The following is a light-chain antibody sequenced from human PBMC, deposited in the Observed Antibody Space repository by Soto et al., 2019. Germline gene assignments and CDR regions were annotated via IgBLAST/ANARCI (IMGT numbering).Light chain of an antibody. V-gene: IGKV3-20*01. Sequence: EIVLTQSPGTLSLSPGERATLSFSASQSVVGSYLAWYQQKPGQAPRLLIYGASNRATCIPDRFSGIGSGTDFTLTISRLEPEDFAVYYCQQYGSSGTFGQGTKVDIK. J-gene: IGKJ1*01. CDR2: GAS. CDR3: QQYGSSGT. CDR1: QSVVGSY.